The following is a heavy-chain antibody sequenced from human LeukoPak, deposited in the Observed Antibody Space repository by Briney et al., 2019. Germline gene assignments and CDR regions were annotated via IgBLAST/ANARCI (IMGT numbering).Heavy chain of an antibody. V-gene: IGHV4-34*01. CDR1: GGSFSGYY. Sequence: SETLSLTCAVYGGSFSGYYWSWIRQPPGKGLEWIGEINHSGSTNYNPSLKSRVTISVGTSKNQFSLKLSSVTAADTAVYYCPRGVSIAPLNPFDYWGQETLVTVSS. D-gene: IGHD6-6*01. CDR2: INHSGST. CDR3: PRGVSIAPLNPFDY. J-gene: IGHJ4*02.